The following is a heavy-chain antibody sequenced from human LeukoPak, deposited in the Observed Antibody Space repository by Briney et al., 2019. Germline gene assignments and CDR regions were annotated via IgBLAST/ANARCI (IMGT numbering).Heavy chain of an antibody. CDR2: IIPIFGIA. CDR3: ARDQKPAIVVVPAARPHWFDP. D-gene: IGHD2-2*01. V-gene: IGHV1-69*04. CDR1: GGTFSSYA. J-gene: IGHJ5*02. Sequence: SVKVSCKASGGTFSSYAISWVRQAPGQGLEWMGRIIPIFGIANYAQKFQGRVTITADKSTSTAYMELSSLRSEDTAVYYCARDQKPAIVVVPAARPHWFDPWGQGTLVTVSS.